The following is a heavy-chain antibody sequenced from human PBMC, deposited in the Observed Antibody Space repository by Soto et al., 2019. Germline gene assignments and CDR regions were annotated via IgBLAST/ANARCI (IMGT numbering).Heavy chain of an antibody. Sequence: QVQLVQSGAEVKKPGASVKVSCKVSGYTLTELSIHWVRQPPGKGLEWMGGFDPEDAETIYARRFQGRVTMTEDTSADSAYMELSSLRSEDTAVYYCAAGVVPYGMDVWGQGTTVTVSS. J-gene: IGHJ6*02. CDR1: GYTLTELS. CDR2: FDPEDAET. V-gene: IGHV1-24*01. D-gene: IGHD2-15*01. CDR3: AAGVVPYGMDV.